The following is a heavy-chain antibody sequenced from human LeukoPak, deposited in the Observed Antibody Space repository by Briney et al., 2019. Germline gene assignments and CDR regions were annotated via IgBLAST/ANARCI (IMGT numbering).Heavy chain of an antibody. J-gene: IGHJ5*02. D-gene: IGHD2-15*01. CDR2: IYHSGST. Sequence: SETLSLTCAVSGYSISSGYYWGWIRQPPGKGLEWIGSIYHSGSTYYNPSLKSRVTISVDTSKNQFSLKLSSVTAADTAVYYCARHLSPRCSGGSCYSGWFDPWGQGTLVTVSS. CDR1: GYSISSGYY. CDR3: ARHLSPRCSGGSCYSGWFDP. V-gene: IGHV4-38-2*01.